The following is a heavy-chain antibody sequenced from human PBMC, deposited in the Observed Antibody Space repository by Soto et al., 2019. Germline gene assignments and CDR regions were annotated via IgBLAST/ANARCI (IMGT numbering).Heavy chain of an antibody. CDR2: MNPNCGTT. V-gene: IGHV1-8*01. D-gene: IGHD3-3*01. CDR1: GYTFTSYD. Sequence: ASVKVSCKASGYTFTSYDISWVRQATGQGLEWMGGMNPNCGTTGYAQKFQGRVTMTRNTSISTAYMELSSLRSEETAVYYCGRGTRTIFGVVSINHYGMDVWGQGTTVTVSS. J-gene: IGHJ6*02. CDR3: GRGTRTIFGVVSINHYGMDV.